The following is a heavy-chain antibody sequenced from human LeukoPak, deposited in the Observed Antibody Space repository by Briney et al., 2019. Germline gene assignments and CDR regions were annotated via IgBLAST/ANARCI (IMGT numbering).Heavy chain of an antibody. CDR1: GITLSNYG. Sequence: GGSLRLSCAVSGITLSNYGMSWVRQAPGKGLEWVAGVSGCGGSTNYADSVKGRFTISRDNRKNTLHLQMNGLRAEDTAVYFCAKRGVVIRVILVGFHKEAYYFDSWGQGALVTVSS. CDR3: AKRGVVIRVILVGFHKEAYYFDS. V-gene: IGHV3-23*01. D-gene: IGHD3-22*01. CDR2: VSGCGGST. J-gene: IGHJ4*02.